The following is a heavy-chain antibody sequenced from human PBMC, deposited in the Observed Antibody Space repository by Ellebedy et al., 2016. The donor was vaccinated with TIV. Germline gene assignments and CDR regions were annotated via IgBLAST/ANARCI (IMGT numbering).Heavy chain of an antibody. CDR2: IYYSGNT. CDR3: ARHGVLYYDSSGEHDAFDI. D-gene: IGHD3-22*01. V-gene: IGHV4-39*01. Sequence: SETLSLXCTVSGGSLSSTIYYWAWIRQPPGKGLEWIGSIYYSGNTYYNPSLKSRVTISVDTSKNQFSLKLTSVTAADTAVYYCARHGVLYYDSSGEHDAFDIWGQGTRVTVSS. J-gene: IGHJ3*02. CDR1: GGSLSSTIYY.